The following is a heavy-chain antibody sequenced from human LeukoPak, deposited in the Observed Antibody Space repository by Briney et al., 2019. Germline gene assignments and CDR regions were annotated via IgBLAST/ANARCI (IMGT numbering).Heavy chain of an antibody. J-gene: IGHJ4*02. Sequence: SGGSLRLSCAASGFTFSRNWMHWVRQAPGKGLVWVSRINSDGSITNYADSVKGRFTISRDNAKNTLYLQMSSLRAEDTAVYYCAKIDACWGQGTLVTVSS. V-gene: IGHV3-74*01. CDR3: AKIDAC. D-gene: IGHD2-2*01. CDR1: GFTFSRNW. CDR2: INSDGSIT.